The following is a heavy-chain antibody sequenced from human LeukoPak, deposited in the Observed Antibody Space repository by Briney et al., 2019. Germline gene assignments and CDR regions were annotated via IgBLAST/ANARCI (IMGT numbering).Heavy chain of an antibody. CDR3: AKRGVVIRVILVGFHKEAYYFDS. Sequence: GGSLRLSCGVSGITLSNYGMSWVRQAPGKGLEWAAGISDSGGRTNYADSVKGRFTISRDNPKNTLYLHMSSLRAEDTAVYFCAKRGVVIRVILVGFHKEAYYFDSWGRGALVTVSS. CDR2: ISDSGGRT. J-gene: IGHJ4*02. CDR1: GITLSNYG. V-gene: IGHV3-23*01. D-gene: IGHD2-21*01.